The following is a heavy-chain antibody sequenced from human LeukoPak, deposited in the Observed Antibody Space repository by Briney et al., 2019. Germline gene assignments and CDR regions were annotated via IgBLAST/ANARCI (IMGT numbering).Heavy chain of an antibody. J-gene: IGHJ4*02. CDR1: GGSISSYY. V-gene: IGHV4-4*07. Sequence: SETLSLTCSVSGGSISSYYWSWIRQPAGKGLEWIGRIYSSGSTNYNPSLKTRVTMSLDTSKNQFSLNLTTVTAADTAVYYCARTSARGAQFYYWGQGTLVTVSS. CDR3: ARTSARGAQFYY. CDR2: IYSSGST. D-gene: IGHD3-10*01.